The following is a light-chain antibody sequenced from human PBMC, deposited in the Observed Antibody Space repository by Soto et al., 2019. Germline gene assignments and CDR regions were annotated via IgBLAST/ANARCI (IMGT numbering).Light chain of an antibody. CDR3: SSYVGSNNLV. CDR1: SSDVGGYNY. Sequence: QSVLTQPPSASGSPGQSVTISCTGTSSDVGGYNYVSWYQQHPDKAPKLMIYEDSKRPSGVPDRFSGSKSANTASLTVSGLQAEDEADYYCSSYVGSNNLVFGGGTQLTVL. J-gene: IGLJ2*01. CDR2: EDS. V-gene: IGLV2-8*01.